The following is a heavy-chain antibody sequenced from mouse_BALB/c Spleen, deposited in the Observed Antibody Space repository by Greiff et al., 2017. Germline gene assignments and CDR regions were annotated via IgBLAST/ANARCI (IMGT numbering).Heavy chain of an antibody. Sequence: VQLQQSGAELAKPGASVKMSCKASGYTFTSYWMHWVKQRPGQGLEWIGYINPSTGYTEYNQKFKDKATLTADKSSSTAYMQLSSLTSEDSAVYYCARRTTDPAWFAYWGQGTLVTVSA. CDR2: INPSTGYT. D-gene: IGHD1-1*01. J-gene: IGHJ3*01. CDR3: ARRTTDPAWFAY. CDR1: GYTFTSYW. V-gene: IGHV1-7*01.